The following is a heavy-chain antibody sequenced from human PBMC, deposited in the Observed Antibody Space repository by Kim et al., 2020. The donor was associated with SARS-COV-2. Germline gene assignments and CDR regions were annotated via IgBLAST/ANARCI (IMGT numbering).Heavy chain of an antibody. Sequence: GGSLRLSCAASGFTFSDYYMSWIRQAPGKGLEWVSYISSSGSTIYYADSVKGRFTISRDNAKNSLYLQMNSLRAEDTAVYYCARDSVATITSYYYYYGMDVGGQGTTVTVSS. CDR2: ISSSGSTI. CDR3: ARDSVATITSYYYYYGMDV. V-gene: IGHV3-11*04. CDR1: GFTFSDYY. J-gene: IGHJ6*02. D-gene: IGHD5-12*01.